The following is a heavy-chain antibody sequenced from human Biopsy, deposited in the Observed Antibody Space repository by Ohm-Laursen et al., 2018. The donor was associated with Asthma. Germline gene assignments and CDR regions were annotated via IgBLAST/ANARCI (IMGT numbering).Heavy chain of an antibody. CDR2: IIPIFGTS. CDR1: GDSFSNYA. CDR3: ASPSSSREILYYYYNMDI. V-gene: IGHV1-69*06. D-gene: IGHD6-13*01. J-gene: IGHJ6*02. Sequence: SVKVSCKASGDSFSNYAISWVRQAPGQGLEWMGGIIPIFGTSNYAQKFQGRVTISADIFTKTAYLEVSSLRSDDTAVYYCASPSSSREILYYYYNMDIWGQGTTVTV.